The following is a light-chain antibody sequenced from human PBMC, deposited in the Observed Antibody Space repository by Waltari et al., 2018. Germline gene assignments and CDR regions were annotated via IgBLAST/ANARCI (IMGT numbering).Light chain of an antibody. CDR1: QDISNY. Sequence: DIQMTQFPSSLSASVGDRVTITCQASQDISNYLNWYQQKLGKAPKLLIYDASNLETGVPSRFSGSGSGTDFTFTISSLQPEDIATYYCQQYDNLPYTFGQGTKLEIK. CDR2: DAS. CDR3: QQYDNLPYT. J-gene: IGKJ2*01. V-gene: IGKV1-33*01.